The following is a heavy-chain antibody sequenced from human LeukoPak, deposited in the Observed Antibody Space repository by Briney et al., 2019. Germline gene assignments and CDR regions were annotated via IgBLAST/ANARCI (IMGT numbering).Heavy chain of an antibody. CDR3: ARSRSKAFDY. CDR2: IYYSGST. J-gene: IGHJ4*02. CDR1: GGSISSGGYY. D-gene: IGHD2-2*01. V-gene: IGHV4-31*03. Sequence: SETLPLTCTVSGGSISSGGYYWSWIRQHPGKGLEWIGYIYYSGSTYYNPSLKSRVTISVDTSKNQFSLKLSSVTAADTAVYYCARSRSKAFDYWGQGTLVTVSS.